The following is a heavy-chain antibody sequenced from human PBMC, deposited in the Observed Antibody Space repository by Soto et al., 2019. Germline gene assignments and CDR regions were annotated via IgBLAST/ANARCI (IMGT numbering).Heavy chain of an antibody. CDR1: GDSISSSNW. V-gene: IGHV4-28*01. D-gene: IGHD1-26*01. Sequence: PSETLSLTCTVSGDSISSSNWWGWIRQPPGKGLEWIGYIYYSGTTYYNPSLKSRVTMSLDTSKNQFSLKLTSVTAVDTAVYYCARREIQGPIDYWGQGTLVTVSS. J-gene: IGHJ4*02. CDR3: ARREIQGPIDY. CDR2: IYYSGTT.